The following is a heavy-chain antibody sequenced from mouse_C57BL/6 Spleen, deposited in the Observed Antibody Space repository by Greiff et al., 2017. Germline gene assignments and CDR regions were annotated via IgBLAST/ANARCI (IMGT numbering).Heavy chain of an antibody. Sequence: QVQLKQPGAELVKPGASVKVSCKASGYTFTSYWMHWVKQRPGQGLEWIGRIHPSDSDTNYNQKFKGKATLTVDKSSSTAYMQLSSLTSEDSAVYYCASGDYDKVFAYWGQGTLVTVSA. CDR1: GYTFTSYW. CDR2: IHPSDSDT. V-gene: IGHV1-74*01. J-gene: IGHJ3*01. CDR3: ASGDYDKVFAY. D-gene: IGHD2-4*01.